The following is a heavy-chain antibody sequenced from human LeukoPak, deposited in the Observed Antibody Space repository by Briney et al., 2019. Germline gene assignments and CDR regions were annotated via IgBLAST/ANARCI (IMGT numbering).Heavy chain of an antibody. CDR3: ARGSGAAAVS. CDR1: GYTFTSYD. CDR2: MNPNSGNT. Sequence: GSVKDSCKASGYTFTSYDINWVRQATGQGLEWMGWMNPNSGNTGYAQKFQGRVTITRNTSISTAYMELSSLRSEDTAVYYCARGSGAAAVSWGQGTLVTISS. V-gene: IGHV1-8*03. D-gene: IGHD6-13*01. J-gene: IGHJ5*02.